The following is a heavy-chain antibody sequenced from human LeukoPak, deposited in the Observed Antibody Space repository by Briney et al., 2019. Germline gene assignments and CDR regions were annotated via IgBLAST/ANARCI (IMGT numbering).Heavy chain of an antibody. CDR2: IWYDGSNK. D-gene: IGHD3-22*01. Sequence: PGRSLRLSCAASGFTFSSYGMHWVRQAPGKGLEWVAVIWYDGSNKYYADSVKGRFTISRDNSKNTLYLQMNSLRAEDTAVYYCARDRTGYYYDSSGLDYWGQGTLVTVSS. CDR1: GFTFSSYG. CDR3: ARDRTGYYYDSSGLDY. V-gene: IGHV3-33*08. J-gene: IGHJ4*02.